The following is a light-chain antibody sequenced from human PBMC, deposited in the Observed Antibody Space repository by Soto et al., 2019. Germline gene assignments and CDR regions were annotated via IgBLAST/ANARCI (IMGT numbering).Light chain of an antibody. Sequence: QSVLTQPPSASGTPGQRVTISCSGGYPNIGSNTVNWYHQLPGTAPKLLIYDNNQRPSGVPDRFSGSTSGTAASLAISGLLSEDEADYYGATWDASLNGVVFGGGTKLTVL. CDR3: ATWDASLNGVV. CDR1: YPNIGSNT. CDR2: DNN. V-gene: IGLV1-44*01. J-gene: IGLJ2*01.